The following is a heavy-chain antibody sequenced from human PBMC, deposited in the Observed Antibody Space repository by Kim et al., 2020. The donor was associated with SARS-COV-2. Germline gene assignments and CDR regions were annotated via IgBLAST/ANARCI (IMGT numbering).Heavy chain of an antibody. CDR2: IKQDGSEK. V-gene: IGHV3-7*01. Sequence: GGSLRLSCAASGFTFSSYWMSWVRQAPGKGLEWVANIKQDGSEKYHVDSVKGRLTISRDNAKNSLYLQMNSRRAEDTAVYYCASRLYQASVVNYCYGMDVWGQGATVTVSS. D-gene: IGHD3-22*01. CDR1: GFTFSSYW. J-gene: IGHJ6*02. CDR3: ASRLYQASVVNYCYGMDV.